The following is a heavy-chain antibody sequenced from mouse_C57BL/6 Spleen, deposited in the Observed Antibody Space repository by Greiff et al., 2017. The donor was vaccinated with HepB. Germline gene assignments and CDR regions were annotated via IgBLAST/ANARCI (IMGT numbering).Heavy chain of an antibody. Sequence: EVKVVESGGGLVKPGGSLKLSCAASGFTFSDYGMHWVRQAPEKGLEWVAYISSGSSTIYYADTVKGRFTISRDKAKNTLFLQMASLRSEDTAMYYCARDRFAYWGQGTLVTVSA. V-gene: IGHV5-17*01. CDR2: ISSGSSTI. CDR3: ARDRFAY. CDR1: GFTFSDYG. J-gene: IGHJ3*01.